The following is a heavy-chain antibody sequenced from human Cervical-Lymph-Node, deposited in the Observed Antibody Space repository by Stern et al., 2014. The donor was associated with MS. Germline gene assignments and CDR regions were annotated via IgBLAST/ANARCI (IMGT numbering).Heavy chain of an antibody. Sequence: QVQLVQSEGGVVQPGTSLRLSCAASRFTFDNYGMHWVRQAPGKGLEWVALISYDGSNKHYADSVKGRFNISRDNSNNTLFLQMNSLRAEDTAVYYCAKHRGEDWNYAFWFDPWGQGTLVTVSS. D-gene: IGHD1-7*01. V-gene: IGHV3-30*18. CDR2: ISYDGSNK. CDR1: RFTFDNYG. CDR3: AKHRGEDWNYAFWFDP. J-gene: IGHJ5*02.